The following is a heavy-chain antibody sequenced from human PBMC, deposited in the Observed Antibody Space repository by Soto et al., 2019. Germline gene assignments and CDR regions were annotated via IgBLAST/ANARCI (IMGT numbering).Heavy chain of an antibody. Sequence: ESLSLSCAASSFTVSSYGMNCVRHAPGKGLEWVSSISSSSSYIYYADSVKGRFTISRDNAKNSLYLQMNSLRAEDTAVYYCARPGRCSSTSCRAVTWGAYYYYGMDVWGQGTTVTVPS. J-gene: IGHJ6*02. V-gene: IGHV3-21*01. CDR3: ARPGRCSSTSCRAVTWGAYYYYGMDV. D-gene: IGHD2-2*01. CDR2: ISSSSSYI. CDR1: SFTVSSYG.